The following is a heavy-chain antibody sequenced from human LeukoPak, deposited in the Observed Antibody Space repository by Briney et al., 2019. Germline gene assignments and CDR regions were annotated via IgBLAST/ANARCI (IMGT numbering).Heavy chain of an antibody. J-gene: IGHJ3*02. Sequence: GGSLRLSCAASGFTFSNYDMHWVRQATGKGLEWVSGIGTAGDIYYPGSVKGRFTISRENAKNSLYLQMNSLRAGDTAVYYCASWGLQNAFDIWGQGTMVTVSS. CDR1: GFTFSNYD. V-gene: IGHV3-13*01. D-gene: IGHD3-16*01. CDR2: IGTAGDI. CDR3: ASWGLQNAFDI.